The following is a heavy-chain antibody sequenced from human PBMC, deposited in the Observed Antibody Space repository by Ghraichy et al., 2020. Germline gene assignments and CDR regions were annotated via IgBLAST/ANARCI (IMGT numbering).Heavy chain of an antibody. Sequence: SETLSLTCTVSGGSISSYYWSWIRQPPGKGLEWIGYIYYSGSTNYNPSLKSRVTISVDTSKNQFSLKLSSVTAADTAVYYCARRVRGLVYGNWFDPWGQGTLVTVSS. V-gene: IGHV4-59*08. CDR2: IYYSGST. D-gene: IGHD2-8*01. CDR3: ARRVRGLVYGNWFDP. CDR1: GGSISSYY. J-gene: IGHJ5*02.